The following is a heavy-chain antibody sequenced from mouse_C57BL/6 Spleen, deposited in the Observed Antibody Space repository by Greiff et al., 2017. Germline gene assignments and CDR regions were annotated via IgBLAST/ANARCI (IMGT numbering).Heavy chain of an antibody. Sequence: QVQLQQPGPELVKPGASVKLSCKASGYTFTSYWMHWVKQRPGQGLEWIGNLNPNNGGTTYNEKFKSKATLTVDQSSRTAYMKLSSLTSEDSEVYSCERVRGYDGFEAMDYWGQGTSVTVSS. V-gene: IGHV1-53*01. CDR2: LNPNNGGT. J-gene: IGHJ4*01. CDR1: GYTFTSYW. D-gene: IGHD2-2*01. CDR3: ERVRGYDGFEAMDY.